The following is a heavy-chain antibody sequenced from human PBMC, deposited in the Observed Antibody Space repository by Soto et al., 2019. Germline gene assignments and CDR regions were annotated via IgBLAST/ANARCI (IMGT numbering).Heavy chain of an antibody. CDR1: GYNFNTYW. Sequence: GESLKISCQGSGYNFNTYWIGWVRQMPGKGLEWMGIIYPDDSETRYSPSFQGQVTLSADKSISAAYLKWYNLEASDTAIYYWSGIVQWTMTSCRSLEPSVGPDVFGVWGQGTKVTVSS. D-gene: IGHD2-2*01. J-gene: IGHJ3*01. CDR3: SGIVQWTMTSCRSLEPSVGPDVFGV. V-gene: IGHV5-51*01. CDR2: IYPDDSET.